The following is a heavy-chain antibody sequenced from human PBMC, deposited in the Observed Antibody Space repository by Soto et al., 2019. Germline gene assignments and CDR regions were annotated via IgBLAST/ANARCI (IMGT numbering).Heavy chain of an antibody. CDR2: ISYDGSNK. D-gene: IGHD1-26*01. CDR3: ARDEWELLGTYYGMDA. Sequence: LRLSCAASGFTFSSYAMHWVRQAPGKGLEWVAVISYDGSNKYYADSVKGRFTISRDNSKNTLYLQMNSLRAEDTAVYYCARDEWELLGTYYGMDAWGQGTTVTVSS. V-gene: IGHV3-30-3*01. J-gene: IGHJ6*02. CDR1: GFTFSSYA.